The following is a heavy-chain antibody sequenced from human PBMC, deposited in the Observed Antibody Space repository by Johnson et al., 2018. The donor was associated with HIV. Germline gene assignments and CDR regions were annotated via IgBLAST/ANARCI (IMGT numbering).Heavy chain of an antibody. CDR3: SKVVAAYYNFWSGDHPDAFDI. Sequence: EQLVESGGGVVRPGGSLRLSCAASGFTFDDYGMSWVRQAPGKGLEWVAVISYAGSNYSYADSVRGRFTISRDNAKNSLYVQMNSLRAEDTALYYCSKVVAAYYNFWSGDHPDAFDIWGQGTMVTVSS. D-gene: IGHD3-3*01. J-gene: IGHJ3*02. V-gene: IGHV3-20*04. CDR1: GFTFDDYG. CDR2: ISYAGSN.